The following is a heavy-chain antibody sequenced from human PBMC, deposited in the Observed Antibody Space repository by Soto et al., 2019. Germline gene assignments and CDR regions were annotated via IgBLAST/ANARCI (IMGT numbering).Heavy chain of an antibody. CDR2: IYYTGST. Sequence: PSETLSLTCTVSGGSISSANYYWGWIRQPPGKGLEWIATIYYTGSTYYNPSLKSRVTISVDTSKNHFSLKLTSVTAADTAVYYCARLWFAEFFYFHYWGPGTLVTVSS. V-gene: IGHV4-39*02. J-gene: IGHJ4*02. CDR3: ARLWFAEFFYFHY. CDR1: GGSISSANYY. D-gene: IGHD3-10*01.